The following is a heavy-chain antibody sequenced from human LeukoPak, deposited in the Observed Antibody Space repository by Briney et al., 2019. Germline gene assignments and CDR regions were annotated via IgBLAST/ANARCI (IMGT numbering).Heavy chain of an antibody. CDR3: AVLRGSGSDDY. D-gene: IGHD3-22*01. J-gene: IGHJ4*02. Sequence: GSLRLSCAASGFTFSNYAMSWVRQAPGKGLEWVSAISGSGGSTYYADSVKGRFTISRDNSKNTLYLQMNSLRAEDTAVYYCAVLRGSGSDDYWGQGTLVTVSS. V-gene: IGHV3-23*01. CDR1: GFTFSNYA. CDR2: ISGSGGST.